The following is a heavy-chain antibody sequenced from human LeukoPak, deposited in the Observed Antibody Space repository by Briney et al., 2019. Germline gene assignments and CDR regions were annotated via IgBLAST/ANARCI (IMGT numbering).Heavy chain of an antibody. CDR2: ISAYNGHT. V-gene: IGHV1-18*01. J-gene: IGHJ4*02. CDR3: ARGGGVGVVVPAALDY. Sequence: GASVKVSCKASGYTIITYAITWVRQAPGQGLEWMGWISAYNGHTKSAQSFQGRVTMTTDTSTNTAYLELRSLRSDDTAVYYCARGGGVGVVVPAALDYWGQGTLVTVSS. CDR1: GYTIITYA. D-gene: IGHD2-2*01.